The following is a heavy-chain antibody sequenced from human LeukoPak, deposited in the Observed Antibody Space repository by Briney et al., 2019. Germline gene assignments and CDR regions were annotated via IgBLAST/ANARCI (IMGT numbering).Heavy chain of an antibody. Sequence: GGSLRLSCAASGFTFSSSAMSWVRQAPGKGLEWVSAISNNGGYTYYADSVQSRFTISRDNSKSTLCLQMNSLRAEDTAVYYCAKQLGYCSDGSCYFPYWGQGTLVTVSS. J-gene: IGHJ4*02. V-gene: IGHV3-23*01. CDR1: GFTFSSSA. D-gene: IGHD2-15*01. CDR3: AKQLGYCSDGSCYFPY. CDR2: ISNNGGYT.